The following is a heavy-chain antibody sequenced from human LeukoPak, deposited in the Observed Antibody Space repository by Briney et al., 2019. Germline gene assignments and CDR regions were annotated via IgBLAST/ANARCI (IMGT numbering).Heavy chain of an antibody. D-gene: IGHD3-22*01. CDR1: GYTFTGYY. J-gene: IGHJ4*02. V-gene: IGHV1-2*02. CDR2: INPNSGGT. Sequence: ASVKVSCKASGYTFTGYYMHWVRQAPGQGREWMGWINPNSGGTNYAQKFQGRVTMTRDTSISTAYMELSRLRSDDTAVFYCALSTDSSGYSATVDFWGQGTLVTVSS. CDR3: ALSTDSSGYSATVDF.